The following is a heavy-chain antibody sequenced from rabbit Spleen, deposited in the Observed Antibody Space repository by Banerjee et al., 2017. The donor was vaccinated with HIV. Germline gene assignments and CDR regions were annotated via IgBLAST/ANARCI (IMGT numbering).Heavy chain of an antibody. CDR3: ARDLTSVIGWNFNL. Sequence: QSLLVESGGGLVQPEGSLTLTCTASGFTFSNKWMNWVRQAPGKGLEWIARINTDSDNTNYATWAKGRFTISKTSSTVDLKMTSLTAADTATYFCARDLTSVIGWNFNLWGPGTLVTVS. CDR1: GFTFSNKW. V-gene: IGHV1S45*01. D-gene: IGHD1-1*01. J-gene: IGHJ4*01. CDR2: INTDSDNT.